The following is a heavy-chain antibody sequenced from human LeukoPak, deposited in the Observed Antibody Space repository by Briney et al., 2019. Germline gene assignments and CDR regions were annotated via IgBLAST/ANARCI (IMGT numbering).Heavy chain of an antibody. D-gene: IGHD6-13*01. CDR2: ISWNSGSI. V-gene: IGHV3-9*03. CDR3: AKGGNYYYYMDV. Sequence: GGSLRLSCAASGFTFDDYAMHWVRQALGRGLEWVSGISWNSGSIGYADSVKGRFTISRDNAKNSLYLQMNSLRAEDMALYYCAKGGNYYYYMDVWGKGTTVTVSS. CDR1: GFTFDDYA. J-gene: IGHJ6*03.